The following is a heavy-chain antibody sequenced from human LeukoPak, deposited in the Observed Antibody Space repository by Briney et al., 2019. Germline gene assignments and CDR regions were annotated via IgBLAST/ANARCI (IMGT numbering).Heavy chain of an antibody. CDR2: ISGSGGST. J-gene: IGHJ6*02. Sequence: QPGGSLRLSCAASGFTFSSYAMSWVRQAPGKGLEWVSAISGSGGSTYYADSVKGRFTISRDNSKNTLYLQMNSLRAEDTAVYYCAKKEEVDSSGWYYYYYYGMDVWGQGTTVTVSS. V-gene: IGHV3-23*01. CDR3: AKKEEVDSSGWYYYYYYGMDV. D-gene: IGHD6-19*01. CDR1: GFTFSSYA.